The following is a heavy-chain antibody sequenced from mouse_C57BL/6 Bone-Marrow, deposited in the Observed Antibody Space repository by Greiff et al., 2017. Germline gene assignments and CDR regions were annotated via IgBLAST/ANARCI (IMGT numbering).Heavy chain of an antibody. CDR1: GFTFSSYA. Sequence: EVNVVESGGGLVKPGGSLKLSCAASGFTFSSYAMSWVRQTPEKRLEWVATISDGGSYTYYPDNVKGRFTISRDNAKNNLYLQMSHLKSEDTAMYYCARVRGYGFAYWGQGTLVTVSA. J-gene: IGHJ3*01. D-gene: IGHD2-2*01. CDR3: ARVRGYGFAY. V-gene: IGHV5-4*03. CDR2: ISDGGSYT.